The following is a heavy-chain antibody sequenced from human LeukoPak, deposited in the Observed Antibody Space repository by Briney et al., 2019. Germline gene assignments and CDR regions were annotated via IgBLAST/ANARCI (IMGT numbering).Heavy chain of an antibody. D-gene: IGHD3-22*01. CDR3: ARTTESYDSNGFWVYYFDY. CDR2: IYYSGST. CDR1: GGSISSYY. Sequence: SETLSLTCTVSGGSISSYYWSWIRQPPGKGLEWIGYIYYSGSTNYNPSLKSRVTISVDTSKNQFSLKLSSVTAADTAVYYCARTTESYDSNGFWVYYFDYWGQGTLVTVSS. V-gene: IGHV4-59*01. J-gene: IGHJ4*02.